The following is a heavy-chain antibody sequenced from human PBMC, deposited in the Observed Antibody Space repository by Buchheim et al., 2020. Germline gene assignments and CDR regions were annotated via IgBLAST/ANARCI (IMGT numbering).Heavy chain of an antibody. J-gene: IGHJ6*02. CDR1: GFTFSSYW. D-gene: IGHD6-13*01. CDR3: ARGPWQQLVISDYYGMDV. V-gene: IGHV3-74*01. Sequence: EVQLLESGGGLVQPGGSLRLSCAASGFTFSSYWMHWVRQAPGKGLVWVSRINSDGSSTSYADSVKGRFTISRDNAKNTLYLQMNSLRAEDTAVYYCARGPWQQLVISDYYGMDVWGQGTT. CDR2: INSDGSST.